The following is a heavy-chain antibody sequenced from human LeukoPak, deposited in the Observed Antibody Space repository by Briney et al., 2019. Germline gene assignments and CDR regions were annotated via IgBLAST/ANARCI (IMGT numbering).Heavy chain of an antibody. CDR1: GGSISSSSYY. Sequence: SETLSLTCTVSGGSISSSSYYWGWIRQPPGKGLEWIGSIYYSGSTYYNPSLKSRVTISEDTSKNQFSLKLSSVTAADTAVYYCARLSNSSSWGYYYYYYMDVWGKGTTVTVSS. D-gene: IGHD6-13*01. CDR2: IYYSGST. V-gene: IGHV4-39*01. CDR3: ARLSNSSSWGYYYYYYMDV. J-gene: IGHJ6*03.